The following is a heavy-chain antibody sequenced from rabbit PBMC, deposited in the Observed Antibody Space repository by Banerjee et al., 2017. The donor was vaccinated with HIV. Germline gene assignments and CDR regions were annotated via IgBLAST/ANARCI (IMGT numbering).Heavy chain of an antibody. J-gene: IGHJ4*01. CDR1: GFDFSSYG. D-gene: IGHD4-2*01. CDR3: ARANVGSGNYFKL. V-gene: IGHV1S40*01. CDR2: INGGSSGIT. Sequence: QSLEESGGDLVKPEGSLTLTCKASGFDFSSYGVSWVRQAPGKGLEWIAYINGGSSGITYYASWAKGRFTISKTSSTTVTLQMTSLTAADTATHFCARANVGSGNYFKLWGPGTLVTVS.